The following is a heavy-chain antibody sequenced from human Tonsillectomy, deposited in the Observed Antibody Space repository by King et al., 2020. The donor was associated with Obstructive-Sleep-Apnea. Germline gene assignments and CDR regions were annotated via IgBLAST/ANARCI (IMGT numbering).Heavy chain of an antibody. V-gene: IGHV3-7*01. Sequence: VQLVESGGGLVQPGGSLRLSCVASGFIFSGHYMSWVRQAPGKGLVWVATIKPDGSDKSYVDSVKGRFTISRDNAKNSLFLQMNSLRGEDTAMYYCAKEEWYRFDFWGQGTLVTVSS. J-gene: IGHJ4*02. CDR3: AKEEWYRFDF. CDR1: GFIFSGHY. D-gene: IGHD3-3*01. CDR2: IKPDGSDK.